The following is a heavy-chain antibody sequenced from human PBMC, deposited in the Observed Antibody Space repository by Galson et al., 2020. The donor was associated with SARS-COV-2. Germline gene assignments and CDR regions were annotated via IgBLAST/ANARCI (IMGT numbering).Heavy chain of an antibody. D-gene: IGHD1-26*01. CDR3: AREGQIVGVHTENALDI. J-gene: IGHJ3*02. CDR2: ILDHGRSQ. V-gene: IGHV3-30*04. Sequence: GGSLRLSCAASGFTCSDYSMHWVRQAPGKGLEWVALILDHGRSQYYADSVKGHFTISRDTSKNTLYLQMNSLRDEDTALYYCAREGQIVGVHTENALDIWGQGTMVTISP. CDR1: GFTCSDYS.